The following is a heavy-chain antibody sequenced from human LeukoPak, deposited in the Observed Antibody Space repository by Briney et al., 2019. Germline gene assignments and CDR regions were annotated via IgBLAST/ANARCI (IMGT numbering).Heavy chain of an antibody. CDR2: INSDGGGA. CDR1: GLTFGNNW. J-gene: IGHJ5*02. Sequence: GGSLRLSCAASGLTFGNNWMHWVRQGPGKGLVWISRINSDGGGAIYADSVKGRFTVSRDNAKNTLYLRMNSLRAEDTAVYYCARDVPHNWFDNWGQGTLVTVSS. CDR3: ARDVPHNWFDN. V-gene: IGHV3-74*01.